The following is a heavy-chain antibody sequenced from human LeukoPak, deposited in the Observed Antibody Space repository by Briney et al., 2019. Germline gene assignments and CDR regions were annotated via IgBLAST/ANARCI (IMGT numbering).Heavy chain of an antibody. CDR2: INPRGGST. J-gene: IGHJ4*02. Sequence: WASVKVSCKASGYTFTNYDMHWVRQAPGQGLEWMGIINPRGGSTSYAQKFQGRVTMTRDTSTNTVYMELSSLRSEDTAVYYCARGGIAARHYFDYWGQGTLVTVSS. CDR1: GYTFTNYD. CDR3: ARGGIAARHYFDY. V-gene: IGHV1-46*01. D-gene: IGHD6-6*01.